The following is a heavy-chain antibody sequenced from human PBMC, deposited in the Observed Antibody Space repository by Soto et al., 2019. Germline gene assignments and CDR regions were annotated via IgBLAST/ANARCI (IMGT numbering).Heavy chain of an antibody. Sequence: QVQVVQSGAEVKKPGASVKVSCKASGYTFTSYAMHWVRQAPGQRLEWMGWINPGNGNTKNSQKFQGRVTITRDTLASTAYMEVSSLRSEDTAVYYCARGASSVTTFYFALWGRGTLVTVSS. V-gene: IGHV1-3*01. CDR2: INPGNGNT. CDR1: GYTFTSYA. J-gene: IGHJ2*01. D-gene: IGHD4-17*01. CDR3: ARGASSVTTFYFAL.